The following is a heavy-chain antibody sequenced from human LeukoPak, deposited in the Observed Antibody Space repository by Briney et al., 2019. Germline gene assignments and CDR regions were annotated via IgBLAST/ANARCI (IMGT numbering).Heavy chain of an antibody. CDR3: AGGRWLQSDY. CDR1: GGSFSGYY. CDR2: INHSGST. Sequence: SETLSLTCAVYGGSFSGYYWSWIRQPPGKGLEWIGEINHSGSTNYNPSLKSRVTISVDTSKNQFSLKLSSVTAADTAVYYCAGGRWLQSDYWGQGTLVTVSS. J-gene: IGHJ4*02. V-gene: IGHV4-34*01. D-gene: IGHD5-24*01.